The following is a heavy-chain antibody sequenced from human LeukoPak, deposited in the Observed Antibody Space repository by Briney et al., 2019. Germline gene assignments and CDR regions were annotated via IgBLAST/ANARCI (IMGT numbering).Heavy chain of an antibody. CDR1: GYTFTSYA. CDR3: ARDHAMVRGGSPYFDY. V-gene: IGHV1-3*01. J-gene: IGHJ4*02. CDR2: INAGNGNT. D-gene: IGHD3-10*01. Sequence: ASVKVSCKASGYTFTSYAMHWVRQAPGQRLEWMGWINAGNGNTKYSHKFQGRVTITRDTSASTAYMELSSLRSEDTAVYYCARDHAMVRGGSPYFDYWGQGTLVTVSS.